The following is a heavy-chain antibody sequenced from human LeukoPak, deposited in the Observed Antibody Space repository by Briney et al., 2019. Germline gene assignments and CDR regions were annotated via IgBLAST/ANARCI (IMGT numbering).Heavy chain of an antibody. CDR1: GYTFTSYY. Sequence: ASVKVSCKASGYTFTSYYMHWVRQAPGQGLEWMGIINPSGGSTSYAQKFQGRVTMTRDTSTSTVYMELSSLRPEDTAVYYCARSGYSSGWYFEYFQHWGQGTLVTVSS. CDR2: INPSGGST. D-gene: IGHD6-19*01. J-gene: IGHJ1*01. V-gene: IGHV1-46*01. CDR3: ARSGYSSGWYFEYFQH.